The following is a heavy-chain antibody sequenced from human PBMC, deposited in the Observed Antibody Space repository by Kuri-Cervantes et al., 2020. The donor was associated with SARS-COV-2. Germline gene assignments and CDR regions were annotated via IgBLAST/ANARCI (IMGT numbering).Heavy chain of an antibody. Sequence: GSLRLSCTVSGGSISSYYWSWIRQPPGKGLEWIGEINHSGSTNYNPSLKSRVTISVDTSKNQFSLKLSSVTAADTAVYYCARGQRITMVRGVMGFDYWGQGTLVTVSS. D-gene: IGHD3-10*01. CDR1: GGSISSYY. V-gene: IGHV4-34*01. J-gene: IGHJ4*02. CDR2: INHSGST. CDR3: ARGQRITMVRGVMGFDY.